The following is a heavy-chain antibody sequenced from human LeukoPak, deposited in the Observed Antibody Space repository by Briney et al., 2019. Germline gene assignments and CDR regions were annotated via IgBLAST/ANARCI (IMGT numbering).Heavy chain of an antibody. D-gene: IGHD3-22*01. J-gene: IGHJ4*02. CDR1: GGTFSSYA. CDR3: ASSFNYYDSSGYYSFGY. Sequence: SAKVSCKASGGTFSSYAISWVRQAPGQGLEWMGRIIPILGIANYAQKFQGRVTITADKSTSTAYMELSSLRSEDTAVYYCASSFNYYDSSGYYSFGYWGQGTLVTVSS. V-gene: IGHV1-69*04. CDR2: IIPILGIA.